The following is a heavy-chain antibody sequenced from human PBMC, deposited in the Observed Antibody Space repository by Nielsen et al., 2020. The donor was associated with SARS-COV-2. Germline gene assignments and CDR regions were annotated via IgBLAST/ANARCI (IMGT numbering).Heavy chain of an antibody. J-gene: IGHJ6*03. Sequence: ASVKVSCKASGYTFTGYYMHWVRQAPGQGLEWMGRINPNSGGTNYAQKFQGRVTMTRDTSISTAYMELSRLRSDDTAVYYCARDRYYDSSGYYQQAYYYYYYMDVWGKGTTVTVSS. CDR3: ARDRYYDSSGYYQQAYYYYYYMDV. CDR2: INPNSGGT. D-gene: IGHD3-22*01. V-gene: IGHV1-2*06. CDR1: GYTFTGYY.